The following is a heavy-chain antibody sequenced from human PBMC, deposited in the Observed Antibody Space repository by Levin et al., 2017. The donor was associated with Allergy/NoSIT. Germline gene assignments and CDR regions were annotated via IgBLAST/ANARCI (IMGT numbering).Heavy chain of an antibody. J-gene: IGHJ4*02. CDR3: ARDLGRGRSIDY. V-gene: IGHV4-38-2*02. Sequence: SETLSLTCAVSGYSISSGYYWGWIRQPPGKGLEWIGSIYHSGSTYYNPSLKSRVTISVDTSKNQFSLKLSSVTAADTAVYYCARDLGRGRSIDYWGQGTLVTVSS. D-gene: IGHD5-24*01. CDR1: GYSISSGYY. CDR2: IYHSGST.